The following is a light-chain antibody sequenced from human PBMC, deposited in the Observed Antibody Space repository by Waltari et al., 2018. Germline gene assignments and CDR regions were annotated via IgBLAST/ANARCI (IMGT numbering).Light chain of an antibody. Sequence: EIVLTQSPGTLSLSPGERATLSCRASQSVSSSYLAWYQQNTAQAPRLLIYGASSRATGIPDRFSGSGSGTDFTLTISRLEPEDFAVYYCQQYGSSPMTFGQGTKVEIK. V-gene: IGKV3-20*01. CDR3: QQYGSSPMT. J-gene: IGKJ1*01. CDR2: GAS. CDR1: QSVSSSY.